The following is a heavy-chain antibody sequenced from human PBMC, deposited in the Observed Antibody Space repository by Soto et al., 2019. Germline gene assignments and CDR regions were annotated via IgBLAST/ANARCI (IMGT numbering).Heavy chain of an antibody. CDR2: ISAYNGNT. J-gene: IGHJ3*02. CDR3: ARDQSPYERNPADAFDI. D-gene: IGHD5-12*01. V-gene: IGHV1-18*01. CDR1: GYTFTSYG. Sequence: QVQLVQSGAEVKKPGASVKVSCKASGYTFTSYGISWVRQAPGQGLEWMGWISAYNGNTYDAQKLQGRVTMTTDTSTSTAYIELRSLISDDTAVYYCARDQSPYERNPADAFDIWGQGTMVTVSS.